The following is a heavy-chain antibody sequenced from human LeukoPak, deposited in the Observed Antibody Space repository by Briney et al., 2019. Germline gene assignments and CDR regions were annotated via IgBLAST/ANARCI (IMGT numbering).Heavy chain of an antibody. D-gene: IGHD3-10*01. V-gene: IGHV3-30*18. CDR1: GFTFSDYG. CDR3: AKVFEVRAARRPKDY. Sequence: PGRSLRLSCAASGFTFSDYGMHWVRQAPGKGLEWVALISYDGGNKFYADSVRDRFTISRDNSKNTLFLQMNSLRIEDTAVYYCAKVFEVRAARRPKDYWGQGTLVIVSS. J-gene: IGHJ4*02. CDR2: ISYDGGNK.